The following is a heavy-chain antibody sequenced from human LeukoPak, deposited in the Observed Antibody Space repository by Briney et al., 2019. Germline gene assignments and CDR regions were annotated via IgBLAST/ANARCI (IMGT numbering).Heavy chain of an antibody. D-gene: IGHD6-19*01. CDR3: ARGYIAVAGSIDY. CDR1: GFTFDDYG. CDR2: INWNGGST. V-gene: IGHV3-20*04. Sequence: PGGSLRLSCAASGFTFDDYGKSWVRQAPGKGLEWVSGINWNGGSTGYADSVKGRFTISRGNAKNSLYLQVNSLRAEDTALYYCARGYIAVAGSIDYWGQGTLVTVSS. J-gene: IGHJ4*02.